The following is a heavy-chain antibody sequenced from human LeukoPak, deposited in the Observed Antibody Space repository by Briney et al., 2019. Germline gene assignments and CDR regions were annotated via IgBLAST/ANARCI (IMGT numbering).Heavy chain of an antibody. CDR2: ISSSSSYI. CDR3: ATPGDCTNGVCYYYMDV. V-gene: IGHV3-21*01. D-gene: IGHD2-8*01. J-gene: IGHJ6*03. Sequence: PGGSLRLSCAASAFTFSSYGMGWVRQAPGKGLEWVSSISSSSSYIYYADSVKGRFTISRDNAKNSLYLQMNSLRAEDTAVYYCATPGDCTNGVCYYYMDVWGKGTTVTVSS. CDR1: AFTFSSYG.